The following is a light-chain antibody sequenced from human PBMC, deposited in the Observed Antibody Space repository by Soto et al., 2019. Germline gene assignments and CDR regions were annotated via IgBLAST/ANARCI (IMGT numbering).Light chain of an antibody. V-gene: IGKV3-15*01. CDR3: QQYNDWPRT. CDR2: GAS. Sequence: EVAMTQSPATLSVSPGERATLSCRASQSVSGDLAWYQQKPGQAPRLLIYGASTRAAGIPARFSGSGSGTVFILTISSLQSEDFAVYFCQQYNDWPRTFGQGTTVEIK. J-gene: IGKJ1*01. CDR1: QSVSGD.